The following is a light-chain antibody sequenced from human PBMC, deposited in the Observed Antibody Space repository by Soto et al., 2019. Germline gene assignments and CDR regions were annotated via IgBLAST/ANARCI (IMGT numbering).Light chain of an antibody. Sequence: QSALTQPASVSGSPGQSITISCTGTSSDVGSYNLVSWYQQHPGKAPKLMIYEVSKRPSGVSNRFSGSKSGNTASLTISGLQAEDEAYYYCCSYAGSRRVFGTGTKVTVL. CDR1: SSDVGSYNL. V-gene: IGLV2-23*02. J-gene: IGLJ1*01. CDR2: EVS. CDR3: CSYAGSRRV.